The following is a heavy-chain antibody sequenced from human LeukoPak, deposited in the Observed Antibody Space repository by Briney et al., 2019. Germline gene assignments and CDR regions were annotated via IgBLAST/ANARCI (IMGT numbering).Heavy chain of an antibody. D-gene: IGHD6-13*01. CDR2: ISGGGGST. Sequence: GGSLRLSCAASGFTLSSYAMSWVRQAPGKGLKWVSVISGGGGSTYYADSVKGRFTISRDNSKNTLYLQMNSLRAEDTAVYYCAKLMAGYSSSWYGDYYYYYGMDVWGQGTTVTVSS. CDR3: AKLMAGYSSSWYGDYYYYYGMDV. V-gene: IGHV3-23*01. J-gene: IGHJ6*02. CDR1: GFTLSSYA.